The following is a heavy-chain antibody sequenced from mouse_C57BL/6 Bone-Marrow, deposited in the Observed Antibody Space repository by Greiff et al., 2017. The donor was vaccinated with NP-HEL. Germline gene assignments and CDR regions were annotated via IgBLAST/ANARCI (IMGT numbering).Heavy chain of an antibody. D-gene: IGHD2-5*01. J-gene: IGHJ2*01. V-gene: IGHV1-26*01. CDR1: GYTFTDYY. CDR2: INPNNGGT. CDR3: ARSNYSNYEDYFDY. Sequence: EVQLQQSGPELVKPGASVKISCKASGYTFTDYYMNWVKQSHGKSLEWIGDINPNNGGTSYNQKFKGKATLTVDKSSSTAYMELRSLTSEDSAVYYCARSNYSNYEDYFDYWGQGTTPT.